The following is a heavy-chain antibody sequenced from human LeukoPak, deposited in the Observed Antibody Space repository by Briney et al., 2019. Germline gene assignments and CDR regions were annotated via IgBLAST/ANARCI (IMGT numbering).Heavy chain of an antibody. V-gene: IGHV1-2*02. D-gene: IGHD6-19*01. CDR3: ARESCHSSGCSNWFDP. CDR1: GYTFTGYY. Sequence: ASVKVSCKASGYTFTGYYMHWVRQAPGQGPEWMGWINPDSGGTDYAQKFQGRVTMTGDTSISTAYMELSRLRSDDTAVYYCARESCHSSGCSNWFDPWGQGTLVTVSS. CDR2: INPDSGGT. J-gene: IGHJ5*02.